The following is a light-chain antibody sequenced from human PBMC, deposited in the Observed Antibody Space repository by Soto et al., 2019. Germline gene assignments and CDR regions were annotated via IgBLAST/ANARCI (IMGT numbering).Light chain of an antibody. CDR3: QQRSNWPRT. CDR1: QSVSSY. J-gene: IGKJ2*01. V-gene: IGKV3-11*01. CDR2: DAS. Sequence: EIVLTQSPATLSLSPGDTATLSCRASQSVSSYLAWYQQKPGQAPRLLIYDASNRATGIPARFSGSRSGTDFTLTIGSLEPEDLAVYYCQQRSNWPRTFGQGTKVEIK.